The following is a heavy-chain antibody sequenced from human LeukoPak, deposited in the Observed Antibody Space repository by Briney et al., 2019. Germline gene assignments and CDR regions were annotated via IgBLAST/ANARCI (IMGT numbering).Heavy chain of an antibody. CDR1: GGSISSYY. CDR3: ATLKYYDILTGYYRMYNWFGP. V-gene: IGHV4-59*01. Sequence: SETLSLTCTVSGGSISSYYWSWIRQPPGKGLEWIGYIYYSGSTNYNPSLKSRVIISVDTSKNQFSLKLSSVTAADTAVYYCATLKYYDILTGYYRMYNWFGPWGQGTLVTVSS. J-gene: IGHJ5*02. D-gene: IGHD3-9*01. CDR2: IYYSGST.